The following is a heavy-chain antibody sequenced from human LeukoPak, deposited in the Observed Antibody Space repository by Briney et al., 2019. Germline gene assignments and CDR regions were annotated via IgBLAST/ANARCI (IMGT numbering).Heavy chain of an antibody. V-gene: IGHV4-59*01. CDR1: GGSISSYY. CDR3: ARFKGGGSYDAFDI. D-gene: IGHD2-15*01. CDR2: IYYRGST. J-gene: IGHJ3*02. Sequence: PSETLSLTCTVSGGSISSYYWSWIRQPPGEGLEWIGYIYYRGSTNYNPSLQSRVTISVDTSKKQFSLKLSSVTAADTAVYYCARFKGGGSYDAFDIWGQGTMVTVSS.